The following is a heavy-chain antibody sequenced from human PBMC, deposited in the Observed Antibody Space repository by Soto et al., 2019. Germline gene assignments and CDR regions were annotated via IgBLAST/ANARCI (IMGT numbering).Heavy chain of an antibody. CDR3: ARNVDTTRAYYFDY. Sequence: PSETLSLTCTVSGGSISPYYWSWIRQPPGKGLEWIGYIYYNGNTNYNPSLKSRVTMSVDTSENQFSLKLNSVTAADTAVYYCARNVDTTRAYYFDYWGQGALVTVSS. J-gene: IGHJ4*02. V-gene: IGHV4-59*01. D-gene: IGHD5-18*01. CDR2: IYYNGNT. CDR1: GGSISPYY.